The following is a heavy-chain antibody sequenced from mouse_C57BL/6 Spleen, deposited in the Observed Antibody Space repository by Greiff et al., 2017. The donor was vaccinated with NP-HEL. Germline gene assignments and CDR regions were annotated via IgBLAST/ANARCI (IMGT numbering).Heavy chain of an antibody. CDR3: ARRGLYGNYWYFDV. CDR1: GYTFTSYW. D-gene: IGHD2-1*01. Sequence: QVQLQQPGAELVRPGSSVKLSCKASGYTFTSYWMHWVKQRPIQGLEWIGNIDPSDSETHYNQKFKDKATLTVDKSSSTAYMQLSSLTSEDSAVYYCARRGLYGNYWYFDVWGTGTTVTVSS. V-gene: IGHV1-52*01. J-gene: IGHJ1*03. CDR2: IDPSDSET.